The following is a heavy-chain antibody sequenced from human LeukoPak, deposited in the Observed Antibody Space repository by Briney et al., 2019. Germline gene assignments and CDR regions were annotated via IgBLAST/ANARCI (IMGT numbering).Heavy chain of an antibody. D-gene: IGHD3-22*01. CDR1: GSTFSNYG. CDR3: AKVYYDSSGYPHCYFDL. J-gene: IGHJ2*01. Sequence: PGGSLRLSCAASGSTFSNYGMQWVRPAQGKGLEWVALISSDGSNKYYADPVKGRFTISRDNAKNSRYLQMNSLRAEDTALYYCAKVYYDSSGYPHCYFDLWGRGTLVTVSS. CDR2: ISSDGSNK. V-gene: IGHV3-30*18.